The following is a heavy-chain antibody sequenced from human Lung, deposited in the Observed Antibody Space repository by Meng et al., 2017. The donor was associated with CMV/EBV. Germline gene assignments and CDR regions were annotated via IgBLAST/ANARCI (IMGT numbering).Heavy chain of an antibody. V-gene: IGHV3-30*02. CDR1: GFRFSTYG. J-gene: IGHJ4*02. Sequence: GGSLRLSCAASGFRFSTYGMNWVRQAPGKGLEWVAFIRFDGSNQYYEDSVKGRFSISRDNSKKMLYLQMNSLRSEDTAVYYCANLGGAGALDYWGQGTLVTVSS. CDR3: ANLGGAGALDY. D-gene: IGHD1-26*01. CDR2: IRFDGSNQ.